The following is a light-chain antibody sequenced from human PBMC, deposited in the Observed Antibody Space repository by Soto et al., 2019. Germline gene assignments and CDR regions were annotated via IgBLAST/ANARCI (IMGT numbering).Light chain of an antibody. V-gene: IGKV1-5*03. CDR1: QSISSW. CDR3: QQYYSRVT. Sequence: DIQMTQSPSTLSASVGDRVTITCRANQSISSWLAWYQRRPGKAPRLLLSKASSLESGVPSRFSGGGFGTEFTLTISSLQPDDFATYYCQQYYSRVTFGQGTTVEIK. CDR2: KAS. J-gene: IGKJ1*01.